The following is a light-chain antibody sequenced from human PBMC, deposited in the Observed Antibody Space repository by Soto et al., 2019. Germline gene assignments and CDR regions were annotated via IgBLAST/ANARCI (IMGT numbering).Light chain of an antibody. CDR1: HAIRTS. Sequence: ANQMTQSPSSLSASVGDKVTITCRASHAIRTSLVWYQQKSGKAPSLLIADASSRHSGVPSRFSGSDFGTDFNLNIHGLQPEDFATYYCLQDATYPWTFGQGTRVDIK. J-gene: IGKJ1*01. CDR3: LQDATYPWT. V-gene: IGKV1-6*01. CDR2: DAS.